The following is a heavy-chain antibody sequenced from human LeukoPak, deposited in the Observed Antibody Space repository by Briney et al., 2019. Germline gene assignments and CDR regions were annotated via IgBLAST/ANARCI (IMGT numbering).Heavy chain of an antibody. J-gene: IGHJ4*02. Sequence: PGGSLRLSCAASGFTFSDYYMSWIRQAPGKGLEWVSYISSSGSTIYYADSVKGRFTISRDNAKNSLYLQMNSLRDEDTAVYYCARDSYVGYDSSGYETGEFDYWGQGTLVTVSS. V-gene: IGHV3-11*01. D-gene: IGHD3-22*01. CDR1: GFTFSDYY. CDR3: ARDSYVGYDSSGYETGEFDY. CDR2: ISSSGSTI.